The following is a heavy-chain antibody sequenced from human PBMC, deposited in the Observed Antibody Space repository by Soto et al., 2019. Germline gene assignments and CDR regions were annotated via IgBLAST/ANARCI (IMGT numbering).Heavy chain of an antibody. Sequence: QVQLVQTGPKVKKPGASVKVSCEASGYTFTTSGISWVRQAPGQVLEWMGWISTYNGDTNSAQKFQGRVTMTADTSTGTVYMELMSLKSDDTAVYYCARQGSWPYYYYGLDVWGQGTTVTVSS. CDR2: ISTYNGDT. V-gene: IGHV1-18*01. D-gene: IGHD1-26*01. CDR3: ARQGSWPYYYYGLDV. J-gene: IGHJ6*02. CDR1: GYTFTTSG.